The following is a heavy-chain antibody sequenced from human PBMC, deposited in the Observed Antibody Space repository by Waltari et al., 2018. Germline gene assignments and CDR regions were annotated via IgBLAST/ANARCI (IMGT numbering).Heavy chain of an antibody. CDR2: ISAYNGNT. V-gene: IGHV1-18*01. CDR1: GYTFTSYG. CDR3: ASSLQWYSSSWYGDDAFDI. J-gene: IGHJ3*02. Sequence: QVQLVQSGAEVKKPGASVKVSCKASGYTFTSYGISWVRQAPGQGLEWMGWISAYNGNTNYAQKLQGRVTMTTDTSTSTAYMELRSLRSDDTAVYYCASSLQWYSSSWYGDDAFDIWGQGTMVTVSS. D-gene: IGHD6-13*01.